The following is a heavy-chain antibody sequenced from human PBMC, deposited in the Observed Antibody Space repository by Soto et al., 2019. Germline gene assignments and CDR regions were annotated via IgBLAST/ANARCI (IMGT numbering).Heavy chain of an antibody. Sequence: EVQLAESGGGLAQPGGSLRLSCAASGFTLSGYAMDWVRQAPGKGLEYVSGISSNGVGTYYANSLQGRFTISRDNSKNAVYLQMGSLRPEDMAVYYCARRARPDFYYMDVWGKGTTVNVSS. CDR3: ARRARPDFYYMDV. J-gene: IGHJ6*03. CDR1: GFTLSGYA. V-gene: IGHV3-64*01. D-gene: IGHD6-6*01. CDR2: ISSNGVGT.